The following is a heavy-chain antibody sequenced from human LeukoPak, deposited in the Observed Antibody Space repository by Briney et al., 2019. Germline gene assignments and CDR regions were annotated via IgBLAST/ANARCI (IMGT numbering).Heavy chain of an antibody. V-gene: IGHV4-39*07. CDR2: IYYSGST. J-gene: IGHJ5*02. D-gene: IGHD3-10*01. CDR3: ARVREGRFDP. Sequence: SETLSLTCTVSGGSISSYYWGWIRQPPGKGLEWIGSIYYSGSTYYNPSLKSRVTISVDTSKNQFSLKLSSVTAADTAVYYCARVREGRFDPWGQGTLVTVSS. CDR1: GGSISSYY.